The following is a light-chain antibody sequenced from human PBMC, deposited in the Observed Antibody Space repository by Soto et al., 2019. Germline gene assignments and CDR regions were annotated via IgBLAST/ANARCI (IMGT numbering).Light chain of an antibody. CDR3: QQFGNSPWT. Sequence: EIMLTQSPGTLSLSPGERATLSCRASQSFSNTYLGWYQQKPGQAPRLLIYGASSRASGTPDRFSGSGSGTDFTLTIDRLEPEDFALYYCQQFGNSPWTFGQGTKVEIK. CDR1: QSFSNTY. CDR2: GAS. J-gene: IGKJ1*01. V-gene: IGKV3-20*01.